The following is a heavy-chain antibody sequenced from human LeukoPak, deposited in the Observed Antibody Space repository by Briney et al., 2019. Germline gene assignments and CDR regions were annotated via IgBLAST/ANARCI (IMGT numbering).Heavy chain of an antibody. D-gene: IGHD4-17*01. CDR1: GYSISSGYY. Sequence: ASETLSLTCTVSGYSISSGYYWDWIRQPPGKGLEWIGSIYHSGSTYYNPSLKSRVTISVDTSKNQFSLKLSSVTAADTAVYYCARGGERGSDYWGQGTLVTVSS. CDR3: ARGGERGSDY. J-gene: IGHJ4*02. V-gene: IGHV4-38-2*02. CDR2: IYHSGST.